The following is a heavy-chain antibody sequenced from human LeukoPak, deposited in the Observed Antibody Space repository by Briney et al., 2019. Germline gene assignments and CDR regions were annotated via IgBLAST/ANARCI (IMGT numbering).Heavy chain of an antibody. Sequence: GASVKVSCKASGYTFTSYYMHWVRQAPGQGLGWMGIINPSGGSTSYAQKFQGRVTMTRDTSTSTVYMELSSLRSEDTAVYYCARAIYYDSSGYYYLDAFDIWGQGTMVTVSS. J-gene: IGHJ3*02. V-gene: IGHV1-46*01. CDR3: ARAIYYDSSGYYYLDAFDI. CDR1: GYTFTSYY. CDR2: INPSGGST. D-gene: IGHD3-22*01.